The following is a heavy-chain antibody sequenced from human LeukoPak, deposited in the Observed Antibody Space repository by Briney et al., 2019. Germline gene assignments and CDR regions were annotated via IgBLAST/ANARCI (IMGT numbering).Heavy chain of an antibody. CDR3: ASFDYDLYYFDH. CDR1: GGSISSGSYY. CDR2: IHTGGST. J-gene: IGHJ4*02. V-gene: IGHV4-61*02. D-gene: IGHD3-16*01. Sequence: PSETLSLTCTVSGGSISSGSYYWSWIRQPAGKGLEFIGRIHTGGSTNYNPSLKSRVTISVDTSKNQFSLKVSSVTAADTAVYYCASFDYDLYYFDHWGQGILVTVSS.